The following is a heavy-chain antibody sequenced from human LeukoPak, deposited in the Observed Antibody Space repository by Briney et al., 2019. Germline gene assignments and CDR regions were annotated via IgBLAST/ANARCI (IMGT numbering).Heavy chain of an antibody. D-gene: IGHD3-9*01. CDR3: AKGDNNILTGYYNSFDS. CDR2: ISGSAIST. V-gene: IGHV3-23*01. Sequence: PGGSLRLSCAASGFTFSSYAMSWIRQAPGKGLEWVSSISGSAISTYYADSVKGRFTISRDNSRNTLYLRMNSLRAEDTALFYCAKGDNNILTGYYNSFDSWGQGTLVTVSS. CDR1: GFTFSSYA. J-gene: IGHJ4*02.